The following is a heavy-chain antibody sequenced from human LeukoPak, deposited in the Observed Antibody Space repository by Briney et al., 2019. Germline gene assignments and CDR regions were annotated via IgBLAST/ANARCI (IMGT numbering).Heavy chain of an antibody. CDR2: ITANGGYT. Sequence: GGSLRLSCAASAFSFSKFALIWVRQAPGKGLEWVSAITANGGYTIYADAVNGRFTVSRDNSKNTLYLQINSLRPEDTAMYYCAKDPNGDYIGAFDFWGQGTMVTVSS. J-gene: IGHJ3*01. V-gene: IGHV3-23*01. CDR1: AFSFSKFA. D-gene: IGHD4-17*01. CDR3: AKDPNGDYIGAFDF.